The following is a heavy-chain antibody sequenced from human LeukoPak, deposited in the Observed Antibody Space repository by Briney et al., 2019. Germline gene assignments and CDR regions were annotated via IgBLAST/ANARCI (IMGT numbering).Heavy chain of an antibody. D-gene: IGHD3-22*01. J-gene: IGHJ4*02. CDR3: ASGIGDRYYYDSSGYYPV. Sequence: GGSLRLSCAASGFTFGSYAMGWVRQAPGKGLEWVAVISYDGSNKYYADSVKGRFTISRDNSKNTLYLQMNSLRAEDTAVYYCASGIGDRYYYDSSGYYPVWGQGTLVTVSS. CDR2: ISYDGSNK. CDR1: GFTFGSYA. V-gene: IGHV3-30*04.